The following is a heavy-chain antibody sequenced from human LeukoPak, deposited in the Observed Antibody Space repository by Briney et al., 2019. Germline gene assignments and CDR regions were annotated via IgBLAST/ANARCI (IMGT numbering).Heavy chain of an antibody. CDR1: GFTFSSYA. V-gene: IGHV3-23*01. Sequence: QPGGSLRLSCAASGFTFSSYAMSWVRQAPGKGLEWVSAISGSGGSTYYADSVKGRFTISRDNSKNTLYLQMNSLRAEDTAVYYCVTHLSGWKERDAFDIWGQGTMVTVSS. CDR3: VTHLSGWKERDAFDI. J-gene: IGHJ3*02. CDR2: ISGSGGST. D-gene: IGHD1-26*01.